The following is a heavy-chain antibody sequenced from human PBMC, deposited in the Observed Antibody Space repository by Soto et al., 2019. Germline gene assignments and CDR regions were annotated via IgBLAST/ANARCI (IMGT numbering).Heavy chain of an antibody. CDR2: IFSGNER. V-gene: IGHV2-26*01. CDR3: ARMYFDSYRFYNAMDV. J-gene: IGHJ6*02. Sequence: SGPTLVNPTETLTLTCTVSGFSLTTGKMGVSWIRQPPGKALEWLAHIFSGNERSYSTSLQGRLTISKDTSGSQVVLSMTNVDPVDTATYYCARMYFDSYRFYNAMDVWGQGTSVTVSS. CDR1: GFSLTTGKMG. D-gene: IGHD3-9*01.